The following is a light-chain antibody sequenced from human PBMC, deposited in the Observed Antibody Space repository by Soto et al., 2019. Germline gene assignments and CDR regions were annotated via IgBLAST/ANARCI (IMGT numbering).Light chain of an antibody. Sequence: EIVMTQSPATLSVSPGERVTLSCRASHSVSTNLAWYQQKPGQAPRLLIYGASTRATGIPARFSGSGSGTEFTLTISVLQSVDFSVCYCQQDYYWPPITFGQRAELEVK. CDR1: HSVSTN. CDR3: QQDYYWPPIT. J-gene: IGKJ2*01. V-gene: IGKV3-15*01. CDR2: GAS.